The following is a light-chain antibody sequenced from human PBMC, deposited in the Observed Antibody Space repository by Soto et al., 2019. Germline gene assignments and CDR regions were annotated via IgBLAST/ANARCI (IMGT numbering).Light chain of an antibody. Sequence: DIQMTQSPSTLSGSVGDRVTITCRASQSITNRLAWYQQKPGKAPKVLIYDASNLEYGVPSRFSGSGFGTEFILTISSLQPDDFATYWCQHYGGMWTFGQGTKVDTK. CDR3: QHYGGMWT. J-gene: IGKJ1*01. CDR1: QSITNR. V-gene: IGKV1-5*01. CDR2: DAS.